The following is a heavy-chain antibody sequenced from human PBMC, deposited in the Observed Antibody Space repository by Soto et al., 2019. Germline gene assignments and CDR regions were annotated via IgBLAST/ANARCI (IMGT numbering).Heavy chain of an antibody. D-gene: IGHD3-3*01. Sequence: ASVKVSCKASGYTFTSYAMHWVRQAPGQRLEWMGWINAGNGNTKYSQKFQGRVTITRDTSASTAYMELSSLRSEDTAVYYCASCYKCITILSPSTLHYGMDVWGQGPTVTV. J-gene: IGHJ6*02. CDR3: ASCYKCITILSPSTLHYGMDV. CDR2: INAGNGNT. CDR1: GYTFTSYA. V-gene: IGHV1-3*01.